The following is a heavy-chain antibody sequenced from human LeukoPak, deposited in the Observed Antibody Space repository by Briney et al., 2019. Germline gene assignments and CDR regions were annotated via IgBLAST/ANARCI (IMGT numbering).Heavy chain of an antibody. CDR1: GFTFSSYA. CDR2: IGGGGVTT. CDR3: AKAKLTVGQREGFDY. D-gene: IGHD3-9*01. Sequence: GGSLRLSCAASGFTFSSYAMSWVRQAPGKGLEWVSVIGGGGVTTYYADSVKGRFTISRDNSRTTLYLQMNSLRTEDTAIYFCAKAKLTVGQREGFDYWGQGTLVTVSS. J-gene: IGHJ4*02. V-gene: IGHV3-23*01.